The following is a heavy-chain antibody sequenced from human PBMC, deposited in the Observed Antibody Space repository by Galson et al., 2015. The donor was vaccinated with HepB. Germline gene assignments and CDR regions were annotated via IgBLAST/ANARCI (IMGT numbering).Heavy chain of an antibody. J-gene: IGHJ3*02. CDR3: ARVKNVVLADLYAFDI. CDR1: GGTFSSYS. CDR2: IIPIFGTA. Sequence: SVKVSCKASGGTFSSYSINWVRQAPGQGLEWMGGIIPIFGTANYAQKFQGRVTITADEFTSTAYMELSSLRSDDTAVYYCARVKNVVLADLYAFDIWGQGTMVTVSS. D-gene: IGHD2-15*01. V-gene: IGHV1-69*13.